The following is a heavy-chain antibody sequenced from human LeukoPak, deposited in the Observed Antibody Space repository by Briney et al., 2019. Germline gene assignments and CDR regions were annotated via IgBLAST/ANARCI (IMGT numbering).Heavy chain of an antibody. J-gene: IGHJ4*02. D-gene: IGHD3-10*01. CDR1: GFTFSSYS. CDR2: ISSSSSYI. CDR3: ARDGWFGESDDY. Sequence: GGSLRLSCAASGFTFSSYSMNWVRQAPGKGLEWVSSISSSSSYIYYADSVKGRFTISRDNAKNSLYLRMNSLRAEDTAVYYCARDGWFGESDDYWGQGTLVTVSS. V-gene: IGHV3-21*01.